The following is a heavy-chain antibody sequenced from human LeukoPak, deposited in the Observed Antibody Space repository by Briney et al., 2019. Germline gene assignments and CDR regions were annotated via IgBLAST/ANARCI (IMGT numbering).Heavy chain of an antibody. D-gene: IGHD6-19*01. CDR2: ISWNSGSI. Sequence: PGGSLRLSCAASGFTFDDCAMHWVRQAPGKGLEWVSGISWNSGSIGYADSVKGRFTISRDNAKNSLYLQMNSLRAEDTALYYCAKKGSSGWHHNLYFDYWGQGTLVTVSS. J-gene: IGHJ4*02. CDR1: GFTFDDCA. CDR3: AKKGSSGWHHNLYFDY. V-gene: IGHV3-9*01.